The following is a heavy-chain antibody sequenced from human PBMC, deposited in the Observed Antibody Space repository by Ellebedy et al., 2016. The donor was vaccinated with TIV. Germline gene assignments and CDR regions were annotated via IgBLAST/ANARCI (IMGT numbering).Heavy chain of an antibody. D-gene: IGHD1-1*01. V-gene: IGHV3-7*04. CDR3: ARDTVAVTNGNTFDF. Sequence: GESLKISCAASGFAFNRFWMGWIRQSPGKGLEWVALIKYDEIENYYANSVKGRFTISRDNARNSLYLQMKSLRVDDTAMYYCARDTVAVTNGNTFDFWGQGTMVTVST. J-gene: IGHJ3*01. CDR1: GFAFNRFW. CDR2: IKYDEIEN.